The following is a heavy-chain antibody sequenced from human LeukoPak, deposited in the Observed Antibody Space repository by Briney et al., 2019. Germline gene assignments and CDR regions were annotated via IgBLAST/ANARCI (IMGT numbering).Heavy chain of an antibody. CDR1: GGSISSSTYL. V-gene: IGHV4-39*01. J-gene: IGHJ4*02. Sequence: PSETLSLTCTVSGGSISSSTYLWGWIRQPPGEGLEWIGSIFYSGSTYYSPSLKSRITVSVDTSNNQFSLRLSSVTAADTAGYFCARQGVIISYFDYWGQGALVTVSS. CDR3: ARQGVIISYFDY. D-gene: IGHD3-10*01. CDR2: IFYSGST.